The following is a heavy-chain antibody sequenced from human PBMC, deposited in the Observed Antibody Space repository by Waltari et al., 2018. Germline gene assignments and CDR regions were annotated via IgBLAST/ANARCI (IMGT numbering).Heavy chain of an antibody. CDR2: IYYSGST. V-gene: IGHV4-59*11. Sequence: QEQLQESGPGLVKPSETLSLTCTVSGGSISSHYWSWIRQPPGKGLEWLGYIYYSGSTNYNPSLKSRVTISVDTSKNQFSLKLSSVTAADTAVYYCARERGRGGQWLDENLASAFDYWGQGTLVTVSS. J-gene: IGHJ4*02. CDR1: GGSISSHY. CDR3: ARERGRGGQWLDENLASAFDY. D-gene: IGHD6-19*01.